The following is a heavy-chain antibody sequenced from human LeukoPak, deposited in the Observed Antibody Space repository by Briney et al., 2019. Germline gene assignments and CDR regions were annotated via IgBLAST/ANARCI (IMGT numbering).Heavy chain of an antibody. Sequence: ASVKVSCKASGYTFTSYYMHWVRQAPGQGLEWMGIINPSGGRTSYAQKFQGRVTMTRDTSTSTVYMELSSLRSEDTAVYYCARNLYYYGSGSFAFDIWGQGTMVTVSS. V-gene: IGHV1-46*01. CDR3: ARNLYYYGSGSFAFDI. CDR1: GYTFTSYY. CDR2: INPSGGRT. J-gene: IGHJ3*02. D-gene: IGHD3-10*01.